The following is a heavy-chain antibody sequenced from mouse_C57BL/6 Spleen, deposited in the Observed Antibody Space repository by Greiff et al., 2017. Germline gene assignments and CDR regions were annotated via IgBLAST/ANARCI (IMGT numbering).Heavy chain of an antibody. CDR2: INPNNGGT. V-gene: IGHV1-26*01. D-gene: IGHD1-1*01. J-gene: IGHJ2*01. CDR3: ARWYYGSRYYFDY. Sequence: EVQLQQSGPELVKPGASVKISCKASGYTFTDYYMNWVKQSHGKSLEWIGDINPNNGGTSYNQKFKGKATLTVDKSSSTAYMELRSLTSEDSAVYYCARWYYGSRYYFDYWGQGTTLTVSS. CDR1: GYTFTDYY.